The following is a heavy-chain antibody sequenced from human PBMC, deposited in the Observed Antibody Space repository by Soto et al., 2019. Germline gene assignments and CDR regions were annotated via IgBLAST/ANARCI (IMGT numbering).Heavy chain of an antibody. J-gene: IGHJ4*02. CDR3: ARSTGYQLRVFDY. V-gene: IGHV4-59*01. CDR1: GGSISSYY. D-gene: IGHD2-2*01. Sequence: PSETLSLTCTVSGGSISSYYWSWIRQPPGKGLEWIGYIYYSGSTNYNPSIKSRVTISVDTSKNQFSLKLSSVTAADTAVYYCARSTGYQLRVFDYWGQGTLVTVSS. CDR2: IYYSGST.